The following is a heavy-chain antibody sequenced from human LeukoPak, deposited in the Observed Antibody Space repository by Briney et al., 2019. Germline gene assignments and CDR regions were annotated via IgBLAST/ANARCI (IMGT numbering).Heavy chain of an antibody. CDR1: GGSLSGYY. V-gene: IGHV4-34*01. J-gene: IGHJ4*02. CDR3: ARSRRETYCSSTSCAKYYFDY. Sequence: KPSETLSLTSAVYGGSLSGYYWSWIRQPPGKGLEWMGEINHSGSTNYNPSLKSRVTISVDTSKNQFSLKLSSVTAADTAVYYCARSRRETYCSSTSCAKYYFDYWGQGTLVTVSS. CDR2: INHSGST. D-gene: IGHD2-2*01.